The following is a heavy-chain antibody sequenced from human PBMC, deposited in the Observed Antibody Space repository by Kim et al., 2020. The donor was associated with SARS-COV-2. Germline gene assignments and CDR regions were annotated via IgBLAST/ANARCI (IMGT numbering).Heavy chain of an antibody. CDR2: IWYDGSNK. CDR1: GFTFSSYG. Sequence: GGSLRLSCAASGFTFSSYGMHWVRQAPGKGLEWVAVIWYDGSNKYYADSVKGRFTISRDNSKNTLYLQMNSLRAEDTAVYYCARVNLDYGGNSWFDPWGQGTLVTVSS. V-gene: IGHV3-33*08. CDR3: ARVNLDYGGNSWFDP. D-gene: IGHD4-17*01. J-gene: IGHJ5*02.